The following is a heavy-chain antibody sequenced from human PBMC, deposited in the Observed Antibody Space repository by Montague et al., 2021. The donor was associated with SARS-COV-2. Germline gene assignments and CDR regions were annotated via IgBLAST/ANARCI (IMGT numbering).Heavy chain of an antibody. D-gene: IGHD3-10*01. J-gene: IGHJ4*02. Sequence: SETLSLTCTVSGGSISSSSYYWGWICQPPGKGLEWLGSIYHSGSTYYXXXLKSRVTISVDTSKNQLSLKLSTVTAADTAVYYCARHYYGSGSYYLGEFDYWGQGTLVTVSS. V-gene: IGHV4-39*01. CDR3: ARHYYGSGSYYLGEFDY. CDR1: GGSISSSSYY. CDR2: IYHSGST.